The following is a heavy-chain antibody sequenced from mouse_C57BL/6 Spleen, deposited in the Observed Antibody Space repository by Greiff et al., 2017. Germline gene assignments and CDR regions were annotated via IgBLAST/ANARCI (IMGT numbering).Heavy chain of an antibody. V-gene: IGHV1-72*01. D-gene: IGHD1-1*01. J-gene: IGHJ2*01. CDR3: ARSSTTVVPPAY. Sequence: QVQLQQSGAELVKPGASVKLFCKASGYTFTSYWMHWVKQRPGRGLEWIGRIDPNSGGTKYNEKFKSKATLTVDKPSSTAYMKLSSLTSADSAVYYCARSSTTVVPPAYWGQGTTLTVSA. CDR1: GYTFTSYW. CDR2: IDPNSGGT.